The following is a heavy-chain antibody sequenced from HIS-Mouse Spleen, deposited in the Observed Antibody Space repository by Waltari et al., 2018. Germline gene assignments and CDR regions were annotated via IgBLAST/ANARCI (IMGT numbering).Heavy chain of an antibody. J-gene: IGHJ2*01. D-gene: IGHD6-13*01. V-gene: IGHV4-39*07. CDR2: IYYSGST. Sequence: QLQLQESGPGLVKPSETLSLTRTVPGGSISRRSYYWGWIRQPPGKGLEWIGSIYYSGSTYYNPSLKSRVTISVDTSKNQFSLKLSSVTAADTAVYYCAREIPYSSSWYDWYFDLWGRGTLVTVSS. CDR3: AREIPYSSSWYDWYFDL. CDR1: GGSISRRSYY.